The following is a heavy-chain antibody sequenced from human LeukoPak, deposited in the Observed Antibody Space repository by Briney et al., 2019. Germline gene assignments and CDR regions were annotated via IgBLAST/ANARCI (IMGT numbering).Heavy chain of an antibody. Sequence: GGSQRLSCAASGFTFRTYAMTWVRQAPGKGLEWVSSITGNGGSTYYADSVKGRFTTSRDNSKNTLYLQMDSLRAEDTAVYHCARDSGSYLQPTDYWGQGTLVAVSS. CDR1: GFTFRTYA. CDR3: ARDSGSYLQPTDY. J-gene: IGHJ4*02. CDR2: ITGNGGST. V-gene: IGHV3-23*01. D-gene: IGHD1-26*01.